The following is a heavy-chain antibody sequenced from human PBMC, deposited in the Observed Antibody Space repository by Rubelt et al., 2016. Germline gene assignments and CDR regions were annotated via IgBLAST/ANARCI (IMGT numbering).Heavy chain of an antibody. V-gene: IGHV3-30*04. Sequence: QVQLVESGGGVVQPGRSLRLSCAASGFTFSSYAMHWVRQAPGKGLEWVAVISYDGSNKYYADPGKGLLTISRDNSKNTRYLQMNSLRAEDTAGYYCARDSYGMDVWGQGTTVTVSS. CDR3: ARDSYGMDV. CDR2: ISYDGSNK. CDR1: GFTFSSYA. J-gene: IGHJ6*02.